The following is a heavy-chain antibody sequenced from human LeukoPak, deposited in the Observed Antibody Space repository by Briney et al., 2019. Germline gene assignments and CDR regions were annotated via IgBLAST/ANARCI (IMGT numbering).Heavy chain of an antibody. CDR1: GFTFSSYW. V-gene: IGHV3-7*01. J-gene: IGHJ6*02. Sequence: GGSLRLSCAASGFTFSSYWMSWVRQAPGKGLEWVANIKQYGSEKYYVDSVKGRFTISRDNAKNSLYLQMNSLRAEDTAVYYCARDGSSYYGSGDYYYYGMDVWGQGTTVTVSS. CDR2: IKQYGSEK. CDR3: ARDGSSYYGSGDYYYYGMDV. D-gene: IGHD3-10*01.